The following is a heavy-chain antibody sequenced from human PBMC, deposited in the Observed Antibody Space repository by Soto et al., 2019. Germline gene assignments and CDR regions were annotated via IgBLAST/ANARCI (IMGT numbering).Heavy chain of an antibody. CDR2: IIPIFGTA. CDR3: ASGGETQPHLFDY. V-gene: IGHV1-69*01. CDR1: GGTFSSYA. D-gene: IGHD2-21*01. Sequence: KVSCKASGGTFSSYAISWVRQAPGQGLEWMGGIIPIFGTANYAQKFQGRVTITADESTSTVYMELSSLRSEDTAVYYCASGGETQPHLFDYWGQGTLVTVSS. J-gene: IGHJ4*02.